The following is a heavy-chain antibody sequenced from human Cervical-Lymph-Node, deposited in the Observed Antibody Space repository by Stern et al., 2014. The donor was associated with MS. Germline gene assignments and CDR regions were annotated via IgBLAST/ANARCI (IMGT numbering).Heavy chain of an antibody. D-gene: IGHD6-6*01. CDR1: GGSISGFY. J-gene: IGHJ4*02. CDR3: ARDLRSDYSSSGFDY. Sequence: VQLVESGPGLVKPSETLSLACTVSGGSISGFYWSWIRQPAGKGLEWIGRIYASGSTDQNPPLKSRVTMSVDTSRNQFSLKLRSVTAADTAVYYCARDLRSDYSSSGFDYWGQGTLVTVSS. CDR2: IYASGST. V-gene: IGHV4-4*07.